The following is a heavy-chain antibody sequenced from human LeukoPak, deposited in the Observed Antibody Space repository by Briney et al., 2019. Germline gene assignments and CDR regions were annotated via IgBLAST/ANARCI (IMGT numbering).Heavy chain of an antibody. CDR3: ARENIVVVTVGMDV. CDR2: MNPNSGNT. D-gene: IGHD2-21*02. CDR1: GYTFTSYD. V-gene: IGHV1-8*01. Sequence: ASVKVSCKASGYTFTSYDINWVRRAAGQGLEWMGWMNPNSGNTGYAQKFQGRVTMTRNTSISTAYMELSSLRSEDTAVYYCARENIVVVTVGMDVWGQGTTVTVSS. J-gene: IGHJ6*02.